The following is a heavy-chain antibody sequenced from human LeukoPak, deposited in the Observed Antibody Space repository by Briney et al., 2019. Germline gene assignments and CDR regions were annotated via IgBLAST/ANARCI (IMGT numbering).Heavy chain of an antibody. CDR3: AKDHAGLLLWFGSAQEHYYYDMDV. J-gene: IGHJ6*02. D-gene: IGHD3-10*01. CDR1: GFTFSSYA. CDR2: ISCSGGSK. V-gene: IGHV3-23*01. Sequence: GGSLRLSCAASGFTFSSYAMSWVRQAPGKGLEWVSAISCSGGSKYYADSVKGRFTISRDNSKNTLYLQMNSLTAEATAVYYCAKDHAGLLLWFGSAQEHYYYDMDVWGQGTTVTVSS.